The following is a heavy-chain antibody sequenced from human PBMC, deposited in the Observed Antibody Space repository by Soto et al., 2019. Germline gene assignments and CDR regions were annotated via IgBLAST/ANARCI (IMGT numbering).Heavy chain of an antibody. V-gene: IGHV1-2*02. Sequence: ASVKVSCKASGYTFTGYYMHWVRQASGQGLEWMGWINPNSGGTNYAQKFQGRVTMTRDTSISTAYMELSRLRSDDTAVYYCARDNSGWHAYFDYWGQGTLVTVSS. CDR1: GYTFTGYY. CDR2: INPNSGGT. CDR3: ARDNSGWHAYFDY. D-gene: IGHD6-19*01. J-gene: IGHJ4*02.